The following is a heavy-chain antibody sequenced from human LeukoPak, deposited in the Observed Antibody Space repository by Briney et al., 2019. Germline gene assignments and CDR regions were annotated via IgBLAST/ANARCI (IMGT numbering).Heavy chain of an antibody. Sequence: SETLSLTCGVSGYSISSGYYWGWIRQPPGKGLEWIGNIYHSGSSYYNPSLKSRVSISVDTSKNQFSLKLSSVTAADTAVYYCARVVPASNYDFDYWGQGTLVTVSS. J-gene: IGHJ4*02. CDR3: ARVVPASNYDFDY. V-gene: IGHV4-38-2*01. D-gene: IGHD2-2*01. CDR2: IYHSGSS. CDR1: GYSISSGYY.